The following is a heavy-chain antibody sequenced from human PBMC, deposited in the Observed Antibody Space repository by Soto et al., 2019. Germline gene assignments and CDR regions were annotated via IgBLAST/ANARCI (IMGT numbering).Heavy chain of an antibody. J-gene: IGHJ6*02. CDR2: IRKKANSYTT. CDR1: GFIFSDHY. Sequence: EVQLVESGGGLVQPGGSLRLSCAASGFIFSDHYMDWVRQAPGKGLEWVGRIRKKANSYTTQYDASVEGRFSISRDDSKNLLDVQMNSLKIDDTAVDYCARVQNSPGYNYFAMDVWGQGTTVTVSS. V-gene: IGHV3-72*01. CDR3: ARVQNSPGYNYFAMDV.